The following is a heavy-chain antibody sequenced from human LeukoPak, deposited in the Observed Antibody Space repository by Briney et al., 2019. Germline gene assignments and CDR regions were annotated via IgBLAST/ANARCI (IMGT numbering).Heavy chain of an antibody. D-gene: IGHD6-19*01. J-gene: IGHJ4*02. Sequence: PRWSLRLSCAASGFTFGDYAMHWVRQAPGKGLEWVSGISWNSGSIGYADSVKGRFTISRGNAKNSLYLQMNSLRAEDTALYYCAKDSYSSGWLFDYWGQGTLVTVSS. V-gene: IGHV3-9*01. CDR1: GFTFGDYA. CDR2: ISWNSGSI. CDR3: AKDSYSSGWLFDY.